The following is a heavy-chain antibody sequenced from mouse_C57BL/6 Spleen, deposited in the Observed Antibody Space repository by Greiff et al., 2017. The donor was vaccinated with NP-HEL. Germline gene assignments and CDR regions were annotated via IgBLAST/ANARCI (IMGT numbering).Heavy chain of an antibody. CDR3: AREGYSSSYGGSEV. Sequence: VQLQQSGAELVRPGSSVKLSCKASGYTFTSYWMHWVKQRPIQGLEWIGNIDPSDSETHYNQKFKDKATLTVDKSSSTAYMQLSSLTSEDSAVYYGAREGYSSSYGGSEVWGTGTTVTASS. D-gene: IGHD1-1*01. V-gene: IGHV1-52*01. CDR2: IDPSDSET. J-gene: IGHJ1*03. CDR1: GYTFTSYW.